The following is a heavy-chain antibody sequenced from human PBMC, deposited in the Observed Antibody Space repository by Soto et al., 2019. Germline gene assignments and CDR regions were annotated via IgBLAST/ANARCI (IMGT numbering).Heavy chain of an antibody. CDR2: IFSTDER. CDR3: ARMIIGSGDY. J-gene: IGHJ4*02. V-gene: IGHV2-26*01. Sequence: QVTLKESGPVVVKPTETLTLTCTVSGFSLNNDLMGVSWLRQPPGKALEWLAHIFSTDERSYSTPLKTRLTISKDNSKSQVVLVMTNMDPVYTATYYCARMIIGSGDYWGEGILVTVSS. CDR1: GFSLNNDLMG. D-gene: IGHD6-25*01.